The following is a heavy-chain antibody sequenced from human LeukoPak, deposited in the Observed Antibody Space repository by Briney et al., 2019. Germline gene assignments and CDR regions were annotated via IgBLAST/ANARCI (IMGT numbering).Heavy chain of an antibody. CDR2: ISSSSSYI. V-gene: IGHV3-21*03. CDR1: GFSVGSNY. J-gene: IGHJ4*02. CDR3: ARGEYASGSYHIDY. D-gene: IGHD3-10*01. Sequence: GGSLRLSCAASGFSVGSNYMTWVRQAPGKGLEWGSSISSSSSYIYYADSVKGRFTISRDNAKNSLYMQMNSLRAEETEVYYCARGEYASGSYHIDYWGQGTLVTVSS.